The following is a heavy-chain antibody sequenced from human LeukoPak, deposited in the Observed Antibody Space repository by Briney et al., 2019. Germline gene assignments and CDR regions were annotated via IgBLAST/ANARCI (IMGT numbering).Heavy chain of an antibody. J-gene: IGHJ6*03. CDR1: GGSIRGYY. D-gene: IGHD3-22*01. CDR2: IYYSGST. V-gene: IGHV4-59*12. CDR3: ARLKFYDSTGYSPGHYMDV. Sequence: SETLSLTCTVSGGSIRGYYWSWIRQPPGKGLEWIGYIYYSGSTNYNPSLKSRVTMSVDTSKNQFALKLSAVTAADTAVYYCARLKFYDSTGYSPGHYMDVWGKGTTVTVSS.